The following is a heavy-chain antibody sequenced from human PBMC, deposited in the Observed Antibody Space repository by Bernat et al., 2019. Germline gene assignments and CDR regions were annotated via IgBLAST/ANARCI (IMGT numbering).Heavy chain of an antibody. CDR1: GFTFDDYA. J-gene: IGHJ6*02. Sequence: EVQLVESGGGLVQPGRSLRLSCAASGFTFDDYAMHWFRQAPGKGLEWVSGISWNSGSIGYADSVKGRFTISRDNAKNSLYLQMNSLRAEDTALYYCAKEAAAGTDHYYYYGMDVWGQGTMVTVSS. CDR2: ISWNSGSI. D-gene: IGHD6-13*01. CDR3: AKEAAAGTDHYYYYGMDV. V-gene: IGHV3-9*01.